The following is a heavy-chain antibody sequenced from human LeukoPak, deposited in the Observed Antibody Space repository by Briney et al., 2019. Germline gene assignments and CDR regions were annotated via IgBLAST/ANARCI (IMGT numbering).Heavy chain of an antibody. CDR2: ISESGDVT. CDR3: ARDPSHGYYYDKG. J-gene: IGHJ4*02. V-gene: IGHV3-23*01. D-gene: IGHD3-22*01. CDR1: GFTFSSYP. Sequence: PGGSLRLSCVVSGFTFSSYPMSWVRQAPGKGLEWVSVISESGDVTHYADSMKGRFTISRDNTKNTLNLQMNGLRDEDTAIYYCARDPSHGYYYDKGWGQGTLVTVSS.